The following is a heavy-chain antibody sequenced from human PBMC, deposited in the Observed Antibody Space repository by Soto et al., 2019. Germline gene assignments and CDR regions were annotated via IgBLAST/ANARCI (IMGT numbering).Heavy chain of an antibody. CDR1: GGTFSSYA. Sequence: ASVKVSCKASGGTFSSYAISWVRQAPGQGLEWMGWISAYNGNTNYAQKLQGRVTMTTDTSTSTAYMELRSLRSDDTAVYYCARDLTLYSSDYWGQGTLVTVSS. CDR3: ARDLTLYSSDY. V-gene: IGHV1-18*01. CDR2: ISAYNGNT. J-gene: IGHJ4*02. D-gene: IGHD6-13*01.